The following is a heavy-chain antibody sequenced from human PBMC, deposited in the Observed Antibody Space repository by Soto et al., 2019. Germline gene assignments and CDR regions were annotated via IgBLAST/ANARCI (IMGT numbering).Heavy chain of an antibody. CDR2: IYHSGST. CDR3: ARRRGRPVYGDYERAVRLDFDY. V-gene: IGHV4-39*01. CDR1: GGSISSSSYY. Sequence: SETLSLTCTVSGGSISSSSYYWGWIRQPPGKGLEWIGSIYHSGSTYYNPSLKSRVTISVDTSKNQFSLKLSSVTAADTAVYYCARRRGRPVYGDYERAVRLDFDYWGQGTLVTVS. J-gene: IGHJ4*02. D-gene: IGHD4-17*01.